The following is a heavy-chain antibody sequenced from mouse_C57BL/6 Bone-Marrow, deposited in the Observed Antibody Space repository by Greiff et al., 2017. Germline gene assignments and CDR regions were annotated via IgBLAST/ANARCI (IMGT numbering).Heavy chain of an antibody. Sequence: QVQLQQPGAELVKPGASVKLSCKASGYTFTSYWMQWVKQRPGQGLEWIGEVDPSDSYTNYNQKFKGKATLTVDTSSITAYMQLSSLTSEDSAVYYCARDGSSPFADWGQGTLVTVSA. CDR2: VDPSDSYT. CDR3: ARDGSSPFAD. CDR1: GYTFTSYW. V-gene: IGHV1-50*01. J-gene: IGHJ3*01. D-gene: IGHD1-1*01.